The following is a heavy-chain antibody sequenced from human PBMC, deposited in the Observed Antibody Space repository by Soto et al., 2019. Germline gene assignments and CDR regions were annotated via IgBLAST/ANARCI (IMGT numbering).Heavy chain of an antibody. J-gene: IGHJ3*01. Sequence: QVQLVESGGDVVQPGRSLRLSCAASGFTFKDCAMHWVRQAPGKGLEWVSIIFNDAGNEYYTESVKGRFTISRDNSKNTLYLQMNSLRDEYTAVYYCAKEKGTGRAPNGAYDVWGRGTRVTVSS. D-gene: IGHD2-8*02. CDR2: IFNDAGNE. V-gene: IGHV3-33*06. CDR1: GFTFKDCA. CDR3: AKEKGTGRAPNGAYDV.